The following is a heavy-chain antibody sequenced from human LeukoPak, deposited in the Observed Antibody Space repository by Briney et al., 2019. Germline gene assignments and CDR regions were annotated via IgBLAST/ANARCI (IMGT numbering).Heavy chain of an antibody. Sequence: TSETLSLTCTVSGGSISSYYWSWIRQPPGKGLEWIGYIYYSGSTNYNPSLKSRVTISVDTSKNQFSLKLSSVTAADTAVYYCARHPPTVTRGFDYWGQGTLVTVSS. CDR3: ARHPPTVTRGFDY. CDR1: GGSISSYY. D-gene: IGHD4-17*01. J-gene: IGHJ4*02. V-gene: IGHV4-59*08. CDR2: IYYSGST.